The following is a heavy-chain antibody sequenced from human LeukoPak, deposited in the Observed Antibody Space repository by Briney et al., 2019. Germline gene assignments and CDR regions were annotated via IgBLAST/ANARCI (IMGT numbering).Heavy chain of an antibody. J-gene: IGHJ5*02. Sequence: SVKVSCKVSGYTFTGYYMHWVRQAPGQGLEWMGGIIPIFGTANYAQKFQGRVTITADESTSTAYMELSSLRSEDTAVYYCARGGYYGSGNDFRFDPWGQGTLVTVSS. CDR3: ARGGYYGSGNDFRFDP. CDR1: GYTFTGYY. CDR2: IIPIFGTA. V-gene: IGHV1-69*13. D-gene: IGHD3-10*01.